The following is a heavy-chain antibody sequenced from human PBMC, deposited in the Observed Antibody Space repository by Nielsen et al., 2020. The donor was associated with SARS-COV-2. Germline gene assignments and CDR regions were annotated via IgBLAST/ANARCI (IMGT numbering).Heavy chain of an antibody. CDR1: GFIFSSYA. J-gene: IGHJ6*02. V-gene: IGHV3-23*01. Sequence: GGSLRLSCAASGFIFSSYAMSWVRQALGKGLEWVSTISGSGGGTYYADSVKGRFSISRDNSKNMLYLQMNSLRAEDTALYYCAKDKYQLLNYGMDVWGQGTTVTVSS. CDR2: ISGSGGGT. CDR3: AKDKYQLLNYGMDV. D-gene: IGHD2-2*01.